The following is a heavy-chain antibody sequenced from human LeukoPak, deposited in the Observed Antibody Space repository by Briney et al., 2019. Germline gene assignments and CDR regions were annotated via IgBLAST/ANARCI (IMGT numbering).Heavy chain of an antibody. CDR1: GYTFINYN. CDR2: VNPRSGNA. V-gene: IGHV1-8*03. Sequence: ASVKVSCEASGYTFINYNINWVRQATGQGLEWMGWVNPRSGNAGYLQKFQGRLTITRDTSIDTAYMDLSSLSSEDTAVYYCARLTKVTLGFDYWGQGTLVTVSS. CDR3: ARLTKVTLGFDY. D-gene: IGHD4-17*01. J-gene: IGHJ4*02.